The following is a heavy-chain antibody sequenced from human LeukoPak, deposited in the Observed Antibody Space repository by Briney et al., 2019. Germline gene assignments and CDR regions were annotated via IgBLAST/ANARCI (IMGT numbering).Heavy chain of an antibody. V-gene: IGHV5-51*01. J-gene: IGHJ4*02. CDR1: EYGFTTHW. CDR2: IFPGDSDT. Sequence: GESLKISCKGSEYGFTTHWIGWVRQMPGKGLDWMGIIFPGDSDTTYSPSFQGQVTISADKSTSTAYLQWNSLKASDTAIYSCATSESQTRFDYWGQGTLVTVSS. D-gene: IGHD1/OR15-1a*01. CDR3: ATSESQTRFDY.